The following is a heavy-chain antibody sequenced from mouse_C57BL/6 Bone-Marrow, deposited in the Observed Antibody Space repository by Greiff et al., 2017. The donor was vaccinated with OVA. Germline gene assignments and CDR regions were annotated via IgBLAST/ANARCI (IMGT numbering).Heavy chain of an antibody. J-gene: IGHJ2*01. Sequence: QVQLQQPGAELVKPGASVKVSCKASGYTFTSYWMHWVKQRPGQGLEWIGRIHPSDSDTNYNQKVKGKATLTVDKSSSTAYMQLSSLTSEDAAVYYCAITLPDYEGGDYWGQGTTLTVSS. CDR2: IHPSDSDT. D-gene: IGHD2-4*01. V-gene: IGHV1-74*01. CDR1: GYTFTSYW. CDR3: AITLPDYEGGDY.